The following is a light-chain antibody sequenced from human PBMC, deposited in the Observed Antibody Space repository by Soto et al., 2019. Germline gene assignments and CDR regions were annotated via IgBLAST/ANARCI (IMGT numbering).Light chain of an antibody. J-gene: IGKJ5*01. Sequence: DIHMTHSPSALSASFVERVTITCQASQDISDVLNWYQQQPGKAPKVLIYDASKLQTGVPSRFSGRGSGKDFTFTISSLQPDDSGTYYCQQFYDLPITFGQGTRLEIK. CDR1: QDISDV. CDR2: DAS. CDR3: QQFYDLPIT. V-gene: IGKV1-33*01.